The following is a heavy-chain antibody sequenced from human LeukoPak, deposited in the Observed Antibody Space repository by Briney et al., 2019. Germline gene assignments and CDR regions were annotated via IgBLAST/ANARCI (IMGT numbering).Heavy chain of an antibody. J-gene: IGHJ4*02. CDR2: IYYSGST. D-gene: IGHD1-26*01. Sequence: SETLSLTCTVSGGSISSSSYYWGWIRQPPGKGLEWIGSIYYSGSTYYNPSLKSRVTISVDTSKNQFSLKLSSVTAADTAVYYCASGIVGATPFDHWGQGTLVTVSS. CDR1: GGSISSSSYY. V-gene: IGHV4-39*01. CDR3: ASGIVGATPFDH.